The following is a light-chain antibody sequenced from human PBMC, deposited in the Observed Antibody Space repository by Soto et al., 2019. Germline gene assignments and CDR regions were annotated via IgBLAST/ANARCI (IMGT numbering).Light chain of an antibody. J-gene: IGLJ2*01. Sequence: QSALTQPASVSGSPGQSITISCTGTSSDVGSYNFVSWYQQHPGKAPKLMIYEVSKRPSGVSNRFSGSKSGNTASLTISGLQAEDEADYYCCSYAGSSIHVVFGGGTKLTVL. CDR1: SSDVGSYNF. CDR2: EVS. V-gene: IGLV2-23*02. CDR3: CSYAGSSIHVV.